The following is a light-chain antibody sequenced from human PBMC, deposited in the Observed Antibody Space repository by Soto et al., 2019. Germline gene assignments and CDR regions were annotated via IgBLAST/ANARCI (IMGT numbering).Light chain of an antibody. V-gene: IGKV3-11*01. CDR3: QQRSNWQT. CDR1: QSVSSY. J-gene: IGKJ5*01. Sequence: EIVLTQPPATLSLSPGERATLSCRASQSVSSYLAWYQQKPGQAPRLLIYDASNRATGIPARFSGSGSGTNFTLTISSLEPEDFAVYSCQQRSNWQTFGQGTRLEIK. CDR2: DAS.